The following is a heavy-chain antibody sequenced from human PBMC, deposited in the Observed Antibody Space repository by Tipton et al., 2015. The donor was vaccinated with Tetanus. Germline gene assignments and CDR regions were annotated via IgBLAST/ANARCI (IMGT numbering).Heavy chain of an antibody. CDR1: GGSSHDYY. D-gene: IGHD2-15*01. CDR3: ARVLRYSTSGGWDDAFDI. Sequence: GLVKPSETLSFSCTVSGGSSHDYYWSWIRQSAGRGLEWIGRIYSGGSTNYNPSLKSRVTMSMDTSKNEFSLKLKSVTVADTALYFCARVLRYSTSGGWDDAFDIWGQGTRVTVSS. V-gene: IGHV4-4*07. CDR2: IYSGGST. J-gene: IGHJ3*02.